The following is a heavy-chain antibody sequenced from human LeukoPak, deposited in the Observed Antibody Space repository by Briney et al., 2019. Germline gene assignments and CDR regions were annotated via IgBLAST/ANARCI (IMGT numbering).Heavy chain of an antibody. Sequence: GGSLRLSCAASGFTFSNHWMHWVRQPPGKGLVWVSRINSDGTSTSYADSVKGRFTISRDNAKNTLYLQMNSLRAEDTAVYYCTRSYTGNPGGYWGQGTLVTVSS. D-gene: IGHD1-26*01. CDR3: TRSYTGNPGGY. V-gene: IGHV3-74*01. CDR2: INSDGTST. J-gene: IGHJ4*02. CDR1: GFTFSNHW.